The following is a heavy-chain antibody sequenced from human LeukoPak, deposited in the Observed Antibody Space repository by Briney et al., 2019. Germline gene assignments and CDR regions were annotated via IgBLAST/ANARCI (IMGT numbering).Heavy chain of an antibody. CDR3: ARGGLVRGVTYDY. CDR1: GGSFSGYY. V-gene: IGHV4-34*01. CDR2: INHSGST. Sequence: SETLSLTCAVYGGSFSGYYWSWIRQPPGNGLEWIGEINHSGSTNYNPSLKSRVTISVDTSKNQFSLTLSSVTAAGTAVYYCARGGLVRGVTYDYWGQGTLVTVSS. J-gene: IGHJ4*01. D-gene: IGHD3-10*01.